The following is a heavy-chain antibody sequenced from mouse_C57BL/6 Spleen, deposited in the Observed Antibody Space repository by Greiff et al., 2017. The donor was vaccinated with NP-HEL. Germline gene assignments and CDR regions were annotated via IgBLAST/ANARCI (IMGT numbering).Heavy chain of an antibody. D-gene: IGHD3-3*01. CDR3: ARQGPMDY. CDR1: GFTFSSYT. V-gene: IGHV5-9*01. Sequence: EVHLVESGGGLVKPGGSLKLSCAASGFTFSSYTMSWVRQTPEKRLEWVATISGGGGNTYYPDSVKGRFTISRDNAKNTLYLQMSRRRSEDTALYYGARQGPMDYWGQGTSVTVSS. J-gene: IGHJ4*01. CDR2: ISGGGGNT.